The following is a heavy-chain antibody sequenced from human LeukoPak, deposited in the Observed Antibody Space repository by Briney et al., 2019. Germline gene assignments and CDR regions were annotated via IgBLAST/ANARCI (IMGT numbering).Heavy chain of an antibody. V-gene: IGHV4-38-2*02. D-gene: IGHD3-10*01. J-gene: IGHJ3*02. CDR1: GYSISSGYY. Sequence: SETLSLTCTVSGYSISSGYYWGWIRQPPGKGLEWIGSIYHSGSTYYNPSLKSRVTISVDTSKNQFSLKLRSVTAADTAVYYCARDHPGSGRGDAFEIWGQGTMVTVSS. CDR3: ARDHPGSGRGDAFEI. CDR2: IYHSGST.